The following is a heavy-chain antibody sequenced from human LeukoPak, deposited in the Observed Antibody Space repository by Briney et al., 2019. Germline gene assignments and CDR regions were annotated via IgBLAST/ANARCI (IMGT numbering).Heavy chain of an antibody. CDR3: ARDPRIAAAGGRFDY. D-gene: IGHD6-13*01. CDR1: GYTFTSYA. V-gene: IGHV1-3*01. Sequence: ASVKVSCKASGYTFTSYAMHWVRQAPGQRLEWMGWINAGNGNTKYSQKLQGRVTITRDTSASTAYMELSSLRSEDTAVYYCARDPRIAAAGGRFDYWGQGTLVTVSS. J-gene: IGHJ4*02. CDR2: INAGNGNT.